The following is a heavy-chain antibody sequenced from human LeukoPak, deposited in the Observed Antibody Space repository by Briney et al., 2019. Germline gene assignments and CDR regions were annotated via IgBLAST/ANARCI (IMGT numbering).Heavy chain of an antibody. D-gene: IGHD3-22*01. CDR1: GFTLSSYW. CDR3: AREKYNDSGPDAYDV. Sequence: GGSLRLSCVASGFTLSSYWMTWVRQAPGKGLEWVSAVYSAGNTFYADSVKARFTISRDKSKNTLYLQMDRLTAEDTAVYYCAREKYNDSGPDAYDVWGQGTLVFVSS. J-gene: IGHJ3*01. CDR2: VYSAGNT. V-gene: IGHV3-53*01.